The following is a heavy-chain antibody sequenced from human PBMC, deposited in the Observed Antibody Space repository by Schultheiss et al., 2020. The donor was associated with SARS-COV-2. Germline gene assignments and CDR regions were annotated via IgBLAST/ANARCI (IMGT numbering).Heavy chain of an antibody. Sequence: ASVKVSCKASGYTFTGYYMHWVRQAPGQGLEWMGRINPNSGGTNYAQKFQERVTITRDMSTSTAYMELSSLRSEDTAVYYCARDFDGDRPWGYGMDVWGQGTTVTVSS. V-gene: IGHV1-2*06. CDR3: ARDFDGDRPWGYGMDV. D-gene: IGHD4-17*01. CDR1: GYTFTGYY. CDR2: INPNSGGT. J-gene: IGHJ6*02.